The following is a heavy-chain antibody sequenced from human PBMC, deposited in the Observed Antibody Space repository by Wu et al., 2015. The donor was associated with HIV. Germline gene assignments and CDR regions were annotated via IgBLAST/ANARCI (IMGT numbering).Heavy chain of an antibody. Sequence: QVQLVQSGAEVKKPGASVKVSCKASGYTFTSYYMHWVRQAPGQGLEWMGIINPSGGSTSYAQKFQGRVTMTRDTSTSTVYMELSSLRSEDTAVYYCAREGGVAGIISGWFDPWGQGTLVTVSS. CDR2: INPSGGST. CDR1: GYTFTSYY. J-gene: IGHJ5*02. CDR3: AREGGVAGIISGWFDP. D-gene: IGHD6-19*01. V-gene: IGHV1-46*01.